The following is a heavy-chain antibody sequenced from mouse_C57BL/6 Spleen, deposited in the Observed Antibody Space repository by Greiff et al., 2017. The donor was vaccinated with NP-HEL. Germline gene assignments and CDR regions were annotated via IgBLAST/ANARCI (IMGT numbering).Heavy chain of an antibody. D-gene: IGHD2-1*01. Sequence: QVQLQQPGAELVKPGASVKLSCKASGYTFTSYWMQWVKQRPGQGLEWIGEIDPSDSYTNYNQKFKGKATLTVDTSSSTAYMQLSSLTSEDSAVYYCLLRYFDYWGQGTTLTVSS. J-gene: IGHJ2*01. CDR1: GYTFTSYW. V-gene: IGHV1-50*01. CDR2: IDPSDSYT. CDR3: LLRYFDY.